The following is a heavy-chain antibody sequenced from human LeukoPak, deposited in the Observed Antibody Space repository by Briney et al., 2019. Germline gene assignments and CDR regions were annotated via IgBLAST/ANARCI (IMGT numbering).Heavy chain of an antibody. CDR3: AKGSEQWELYDY. CDR1: GGSISSGD. V-gene: IGHV3-23*01. Sequence: ETLSLTCIVSGGSISSGDFHWSWVRQPPGKGLEWVSAIVGNGVTFYTDSVKGRFTISRDNAKNTLYLQMNSLRADDTAIYYCAKGSEQWELYDYWGQGTLVTVSS. D-gene: IGHD1-26*01. J-gene: IGHJ4*02. CDR2: IVGNGVT.